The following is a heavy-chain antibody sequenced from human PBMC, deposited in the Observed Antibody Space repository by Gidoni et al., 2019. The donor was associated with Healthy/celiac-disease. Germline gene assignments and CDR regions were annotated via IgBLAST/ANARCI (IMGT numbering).Heavy chain of an antibody. CDR1: GFTFSSYW. V-gene: IGHV3-7*03. D-gene: IGHD1-26*01. J-gene: IGHJ4*02. CDR3: ARVVRSGSYYFDY. CDR2: IKQDGREK. Sequence: EVQLVESGGGLVQPGGSLRLSCAASGFTFSSYWMSWVRQAPGQGLEWVANIKQDGREKDYVDSGKGRFTISRDNAKNSLYLQMNSLRAEDTAVYYCARVVRSGSYYFDYCGQGTLVTVSS.